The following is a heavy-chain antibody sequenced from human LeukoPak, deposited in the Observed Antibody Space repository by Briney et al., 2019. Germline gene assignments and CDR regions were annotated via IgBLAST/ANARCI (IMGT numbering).Heavy chain of an antibody. D-gene: IGHD6-13*01. CDR1: GFTFSSYG. CDR3: AMGGITAAAFAY. J-gene: IGHJ4*02. V-gene: IGHV3-30*03. Sequence: PGGSLRLSCSASGFTFSSYGMHWVRQAPGKGLEWVAVISSDESNKYYADSVKGRFTISRDNSKNTLYLQMNSLRADDTAVYYCAMGGITAAAFAYWGQGTLVTVSS. CDR2: ISSDESNK.